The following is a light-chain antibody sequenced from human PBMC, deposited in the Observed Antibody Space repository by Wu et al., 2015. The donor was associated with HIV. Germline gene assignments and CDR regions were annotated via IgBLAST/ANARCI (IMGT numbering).Light chain of an antibody. CDR2: GAS. CDR3: QQYNNWPPHT. J-gene: IGKJ2*01. Sequence: EIVMTQSPATLSVSPGERATLSCRASQSVSNHLAWYQQKPGQTPRLLIYGASTRATGIPARFSGSGSGTEFTLTISSMQSEDFAVYYCQQYNNWPPHTFGQGTKLEIK. V-gene: IGKV3-15*01. CDR1: QSVSNH.